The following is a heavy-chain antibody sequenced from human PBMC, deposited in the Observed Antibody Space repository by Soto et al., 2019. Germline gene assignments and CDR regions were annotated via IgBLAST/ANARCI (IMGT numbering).Heavy chain of an antibody. V-gene: IGHV4-30-2*01. CDR1: GGSISSGGYS. Sequence: SETLSLTCAVSGGSISSGGYSWSWIRQPPGKGLEWIGYIYHSGSTYYNPSLKSRVTISVDRSKNQFSLKLSSVTAADTAVYYCARSFTATFGNWFDPWGQGTLVTVSS. CDR3: ARSFTATFGNWFDP. D-gene: IGHD6-25*01. CDR2: IYHSGST. J-gene: IGHJ5*02.